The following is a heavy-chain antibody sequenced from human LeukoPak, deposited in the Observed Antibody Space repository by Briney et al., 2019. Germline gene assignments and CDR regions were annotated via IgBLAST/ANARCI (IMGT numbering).Heavy chain of an antibody. CDR2: INPSGGST. D-gene: IGHD6-6*01. CDR3: ARAGSSSSMGEDYFDY. CDR1: GYTFTSYY. Sequence: ASVKVSFKASGYTFTSYYMHWVRQAPGQGLEWMGIINPSGGSTSYAQKFQGRVTMTRDTSTSTVYMELSSLRSEDTAVYYCARAGSSSSMGEDYFDYWGQGTLVTVSS. J-gene: IGHJ4*02. V-gene: IGHV1-46*01.